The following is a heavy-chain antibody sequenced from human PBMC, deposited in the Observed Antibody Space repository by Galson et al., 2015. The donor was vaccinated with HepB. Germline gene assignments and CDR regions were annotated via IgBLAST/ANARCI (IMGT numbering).Heavy chain of an antibody. CDR3: AKDSGYSQPYFDP. CDR1: GFSFSYYG. V-gene: IGHV3-30*18. CDR2: ISYDGSDK. J-gene: IGHJ4*02. Sequence: SLRLSCAASGFSFSYYGMHWVRQAPGKGLEREASISYDGSDKNYADSVKGRFTLSRDTSKNTLFLQMSSLRVEDTAVYYCAKDSGYSQPYFDPWGQGTLVTVSS. D-gene: IGHD3-22*01.